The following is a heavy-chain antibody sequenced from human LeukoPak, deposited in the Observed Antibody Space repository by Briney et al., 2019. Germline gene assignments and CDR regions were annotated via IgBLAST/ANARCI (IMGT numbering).Heavy chain of an antibody. D-gene: IGHD2-15*01. Sequence: GASVKVSCKASGYTFTSSYMHWVRQAPGQGLEWMGIISSGDGTTNYAQKFQDRVTMRTDTSASTVYLDLSSLRSEDTAVYYCARTRGYGYVDYWGQGTLVTAYS. J-gene: IGHJ4*02. CDR2: ISSGDGTT. CDR3: ARTRGYGYVDY. CDR1: GYTFTSSY. V-gene: IGHV1-46*01.